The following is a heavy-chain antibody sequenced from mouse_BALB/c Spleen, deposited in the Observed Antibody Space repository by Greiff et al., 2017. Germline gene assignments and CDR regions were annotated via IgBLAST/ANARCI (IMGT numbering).Heavy chain of an antibody. CDR3: ARDEEDY. CDR2: INSNGGST. CDR1: GFTFSSYG. Sequence: EVKLMESGGGLVQPGGSLKLSCAASGFTFSSYGMSWVRQTPDKRLELVATINSNGGSTYYPDSVKGRFTISRDNAKNTLYLQMSSLKSEDTAMYYCARDEEDYWGQGTTLTVSS. J-gene: IGHJ2*01. V-gene: IGHV5-6-3*01.